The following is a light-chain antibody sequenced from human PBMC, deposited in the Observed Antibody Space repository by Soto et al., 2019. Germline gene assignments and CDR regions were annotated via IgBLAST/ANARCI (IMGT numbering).Light chain of an antibody. CDR1: QSISSY. CDR2: AAS. V-gene: IGKV1-39*01. J-gene: IGKJ1*01. CDR3: LHYNGFSQT. Sequence: DIQMTQPPSSLSASVGERVTITCRASQSISSYLNWYQQKPGKAPKLLIYAASSLQSGVPSRFSGSGSGTEFTLTISSLQPDDFATYYCLHYNGFSQTFGQGTKVDIK.